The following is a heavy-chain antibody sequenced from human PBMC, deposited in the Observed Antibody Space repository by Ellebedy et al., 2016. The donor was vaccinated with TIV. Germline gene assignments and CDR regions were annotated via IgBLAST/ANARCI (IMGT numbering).Heavy chain of an antibody. CDR2: ISSSGSTL. CDR1: GFTFSSYE. V-gene: IGHV3-48*03. J-gene: IGHJ5*02. Sequence: PGGSLRLSCAASGFTFSSYEMNWVRQAPGKGLEWVSHISSSGSTLSYADSVKGRFTISRDNAKHSLYLQMNSLRAEDTAVYYCASPTSLYYDILTGYYNMSWGQGTLVTVSS. CDR3: ASPTSLYYDILTGYYNMS. D-gene: IGHD3-9*01.